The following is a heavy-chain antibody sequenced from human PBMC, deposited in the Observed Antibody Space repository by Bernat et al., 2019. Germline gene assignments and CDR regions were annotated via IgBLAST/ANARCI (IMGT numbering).Heavy chain of an antibody. Sequence: QVQLVESGGGVVQPGRSLRLSCAASGFTFSSYGMHWVRQAPGKGLEWVAVIYYDGSNKYYDDSVKGRFTISRDNSKNTLYLQMNSLSAEDTAVYYCAVLWFGELTHKYYYYGMDVWGQGTTVTVSS. CDR2: IYYDGSNK. CDR1: GFTFSSYG. V-gene: IGHV3-30*03. CDR3: AVLWFGELTHKYYYYGMDV. J-gene: IGHJ6*01. D-gene: IGHD3-10*01.